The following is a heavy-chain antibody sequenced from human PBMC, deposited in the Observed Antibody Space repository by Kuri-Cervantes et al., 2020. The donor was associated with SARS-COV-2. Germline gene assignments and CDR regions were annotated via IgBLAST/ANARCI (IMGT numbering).Heavy chain of an antibody. Sequence: SVKVSCKASGYTFTGYYMHWVRQAPGQGLEWMGGIIPIFGAQTNAQKFQGRVSIIADESTNTAYMELRSLRSEDTAIYYCARDVSNGNLGLYSFDYWGQGSLVTVSS. V-gene: IGHV1-69*13. CDR1: GYTFTGYY. CDR3: ARDVSNGNLGLYSFDY. D-gene: IGHD2-8*01. J-gene: IGHJ4*02. CDR2: IIPIFGAQ.